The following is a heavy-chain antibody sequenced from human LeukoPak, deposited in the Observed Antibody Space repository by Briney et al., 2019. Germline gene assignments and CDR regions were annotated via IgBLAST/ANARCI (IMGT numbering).Heavy chain of an antibody. D-gene: IGHD5-24*01. CDR2: IKQDGSEK. Sequence: GGSLRLSCAASGFTFSSYSMNWVRQAPGKGLEWVANIKQDGSEKYYVDSVMGRFTISRDNAKNSLYLQMNSLRAEDTAVYYCAREEMATISYDYWGQGTLVTVSS. V-gene: IGHV3-7*01. J-gene: IGHJ4*02. CDR1: GFTFSSYS. CDR3: AREEMATISYDY.